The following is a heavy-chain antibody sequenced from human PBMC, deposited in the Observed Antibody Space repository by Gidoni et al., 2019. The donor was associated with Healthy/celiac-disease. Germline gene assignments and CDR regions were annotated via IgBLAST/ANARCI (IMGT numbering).Heavy chain of an antibody. Sequence: EVQLLESGGGLVQPGGSLRLSCAASGFPFSSYAMGWVRQAPGKGLEWVSAISGSGGSTYYADSVKGRFTISRDNSKNTLYLQMNSLRAEDTAVYYCAKDWALNPMAAFDYWGQGTLVTVSS. CDR3: AKDWALNPMAAFDY. CDR1: GFPFSSYA. V-gene: IGHV3-23*01. J-gene: IGHJ4*02. D-gene: IGHD3-16*02. CDR2: ISGSGGST.